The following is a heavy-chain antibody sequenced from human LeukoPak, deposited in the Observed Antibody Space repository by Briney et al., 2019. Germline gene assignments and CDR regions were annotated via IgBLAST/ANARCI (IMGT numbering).Heavy chain of an antibody. CDR1: GYSISSGYY. V-gene: IGHV4-38-2*02. Sequence: PSETLSLTCTVSGYSISSGYYWGWIRQPPGKGLEWIGSIYYSGSTYYNPSLKSRVTISVDTSKNQFSLKLSSVTAADTAVYYCARRGGYDTIDYWGQGTLVTVSS. J-gene: IGHJ4*02. CDR3: ARRGGYDTIDY. D-gene: IGHD5-12*01. CDR2: IYYSGST.